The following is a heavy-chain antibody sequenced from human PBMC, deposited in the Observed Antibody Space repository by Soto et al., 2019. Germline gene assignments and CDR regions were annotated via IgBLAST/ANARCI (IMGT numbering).Heavy chain of an antibody. V-gene: IGHV3-30*02. CDR3: TIVRVADSALDH. J-gene: IGHJ4*02. CDR2: VWNDGSSK. D-gene: IGHD3-10*02. CDR1: EFTFNVFV. Sequence: GGSLRLSCVASEFTFNVFVMHWVRQAPGKGLEWVAVVWNDGSSKNYADSVKGRFTISRDNSKNILYLQMNSLRAEDTAMYYCTIVRVADSALDHWGQGTLVTVSS.